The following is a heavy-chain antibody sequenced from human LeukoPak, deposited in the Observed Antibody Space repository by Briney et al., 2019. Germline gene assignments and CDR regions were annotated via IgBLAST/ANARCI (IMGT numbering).Heavy chain of an antibody. V-gene: IGHV4-59*04. D-gene: IGHD1-1*01. CDR2: IYHSWST. J-gene: IGHJ4*02. CDR3: ARLGWSTNWEYFDY. CDR1: GGSTSSYY. Sequence: TSETLSLTCTVSGGSTSSYYWGWIRQPPGKGLEWIGNIYHSWSTYYNPSLKSRVTISIDTSKNQFSLKLSSVTAADTAVYYCARLGWSTNWEYFDYWGQGTLVTVSS.